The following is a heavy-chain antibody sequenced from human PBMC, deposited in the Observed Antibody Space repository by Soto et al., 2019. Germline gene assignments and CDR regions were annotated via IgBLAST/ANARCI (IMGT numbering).Heavy chain of an antibody. CDR2: ISASGGST. CDR1: GFTFSSYA. V-gene: IGHV3-23*01. Sequence: PGGSLRLSCAASGFTFSSYAMSWVRQAPGKGLEWVSSISASGGSTYYTDSVKGRFTISRDNSKNTLYLQMNSLRAEDTAVYYWAKKDSTGLSCYRAFHAWGQGTLVTVGS. CDR3: AKKDSTGLSCYRAFHA. J-gene: IGHJ5*02. D-gene: IGHD2-15*01.